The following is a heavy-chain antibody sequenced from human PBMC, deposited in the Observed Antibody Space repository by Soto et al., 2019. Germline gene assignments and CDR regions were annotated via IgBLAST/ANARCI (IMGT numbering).Heavy chain of an antibody. CDR1: GGSIRSGCYY. CDR2: IYYSGST. CDR3: GRDWGYSGYDFGRYFDL. J-gene: IGHJ2*01. D-gene: IGHD5-12*01. Sequence: SETLSLTCTVSGGSIRSGCYYWSWIRQHPGKGLEWIGYIYYSGSTYYNPSLKSRVTISVDTSKNQFSLKLSSVTAAATAVYYCGRDWGYSGYDFGRYFDLWGRGPLVTVS. V-gene: IGHV4-31*02.